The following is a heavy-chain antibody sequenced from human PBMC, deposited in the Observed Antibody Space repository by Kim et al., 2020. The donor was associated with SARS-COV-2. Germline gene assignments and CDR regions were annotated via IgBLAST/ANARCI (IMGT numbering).Heavy chain of an antibody. D-gene: IGHD1-1*01. V-gene: IGHV3-15*01. J-gene: IGHJ4*02. CDR2: IKRKIDGFTT. CDR3: TTGANEGG. CDR1: GFTFSDAW. Sequence: GGSLRLSCAASGFTFSDAWMNWVRQAPGKGLEWVGRIKRKIDGFTTHYAAPVKGRFTISRDDSKNILYLEMNSLKTEDTAVYYCTTGANEGGWGQGMLVTVSS.